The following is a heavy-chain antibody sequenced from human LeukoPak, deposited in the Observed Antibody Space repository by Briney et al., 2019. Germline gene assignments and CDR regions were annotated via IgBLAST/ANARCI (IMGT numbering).Heavy chain of an antibody. CDR3: ARVGVTTMTVDV. CDR1: GFIFSSYS. Sequence: GSLRLSCVASGFIFSSYSMSWVRQAPGKGLEWVSVIYSSGSTYHADSVKGRFTISRDNAKNSLYLQMDRLRSEDTALYHCARVGVTTMTVDVWGQGTTVTASS. D-gene: IGHD4-17*01. V-gene: IGHV3-66*01. CDR2: IYSSGST. J-gene: IGHJ6*02.